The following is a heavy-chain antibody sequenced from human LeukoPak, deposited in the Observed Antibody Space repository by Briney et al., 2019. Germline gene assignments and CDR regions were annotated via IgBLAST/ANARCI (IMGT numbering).Heavy chain of an antibody. D-gene: IGHD6-13*01. CDR1: GFTFSNHN. J-gene: IGHJ4*02. Sequence: PGGSPRLSCVAYGFTFSNHNMNWVRQAPGQGLEWISYVSRSSSTIYYADSVKGRFTISRDNARNSLYPQMNSLRAEDTALYYCVKEVGAAVGRSSFDYWGQGTLVTVSS. CDR2: VSRSSSTI. V-gene: IGHV3-48*04. CDR3: VKEVGAAVGRSSFDY.